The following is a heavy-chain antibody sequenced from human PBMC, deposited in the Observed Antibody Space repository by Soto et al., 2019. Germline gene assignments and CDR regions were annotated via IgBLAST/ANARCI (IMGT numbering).Heavy chain of an antibody. Sequence: EVQLLESGGGLVQPGGSLRLSCAASGFTFSSYAMSWVRQAPGKGLEWVSAVSGSGGITHYADSVKGRFTISRDNSKNTLYLQMNSLRAEDTAGYYWSKHTSVVYNWFDPWGQGNLGNVSS. CDR2: VSGSGGIT. CDR3: SKHTSVVYNWFDP. D-gene: IGHD2-2*01. J-gene: IGHJ5*02. CDR1: GFTFSSYA. V-gene: IGHV3-23*01.